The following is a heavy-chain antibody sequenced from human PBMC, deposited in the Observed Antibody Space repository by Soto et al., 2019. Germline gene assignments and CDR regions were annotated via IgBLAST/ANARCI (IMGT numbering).Heavy chain of an antibody. D-gene: IGHD2-21*02. V-gene: IGHV1-69*13. CDR2: IIPIFGTA. Sequence: GASVKVSCKASGGTFSSYAISWGRQAPGQGLEWMGGIIPIFGTANYAQKFQGRVTITADESTSTAYMELSSLRSEDTAVYYCASHDSARGPLPSYGMDVCGQATTLTVSS. J-gene: IGHJ6*02. CDR3: ASHDSARGPLPSYGMDV. CDR1: GGTFSSYA.